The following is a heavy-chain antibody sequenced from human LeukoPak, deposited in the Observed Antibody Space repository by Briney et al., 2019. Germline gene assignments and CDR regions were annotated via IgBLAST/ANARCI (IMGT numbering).Heavy chain of an antibody. Sequence: PGGSLRLSCAASGFTFSSYGMHWVRQAPGKGLEWVAVISYDGNNKYSADSVKGRFTISRDNSMTTLYLQMNSLRAEDTAVYYCARDMGYYFDYWGQGTLVTVSS. CDR3: ARDMGYYFDY. CDR1: GFTFSSYG. CDR2: ISYDGNNK. V-gene: IGHV3-30*03. D-gene: IGHD3-10*01. J-gene: IGHJ4*02.